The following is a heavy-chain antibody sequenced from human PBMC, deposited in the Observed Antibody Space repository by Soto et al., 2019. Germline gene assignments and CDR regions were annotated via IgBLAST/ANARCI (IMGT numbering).Heavy chain of an antibody. J-gene: IGHJ4*02. CDR2: IYHSGAT. D-gene: IGHD2-15*01. Sequence: QVQLQESGPGLVQPSQTLSLTCTVSGDSISSGAYYWSWIRQPPGKGLEWIGYIYHSGATYYNPSLEGRVTMAVNRSKNQFSLRRSSVTAADTAVYYCARDGGYATVDCWGQGTLVTVSS. CDR1: GDSISSGAYY. CDR3: ARDGGYATVDC. V-gene: IGHV4-30-4*01.